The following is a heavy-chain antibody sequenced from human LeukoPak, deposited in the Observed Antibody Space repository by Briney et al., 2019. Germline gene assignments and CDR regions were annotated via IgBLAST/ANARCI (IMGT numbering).Heavy chain of an antibody. D-gene: IGHD3-16*01. J-gene: IGHJ4*02. CDR1: GFTFSSYS. V-gene: IGHV3-21*01. Sequence: GGSLRLSCAASGFTFSSYSMNWVRQAPGKGLEWVSSISSSSSHIYYADSVKGRFTISRDNAKNSLYLQMNSLRAEDTAVYYCARDNGGVVGYWGQGTLVTVSS. CDR2: ISSSSSHI. CDR3: ARDNGGVVGY.